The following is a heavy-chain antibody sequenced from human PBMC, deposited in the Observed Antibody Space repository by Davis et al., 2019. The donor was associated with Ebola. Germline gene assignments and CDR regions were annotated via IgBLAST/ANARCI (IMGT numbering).Heavy chain of an antibody. V-gene: IGHV3-48*03. CDR3: ARGFYDFWSGYYKGGYYFDY. Sequence: GESLKISCSASGFTFSSYEMNWVRQAPGKGLEWVSYIGSRGSTIYYADSVKGRFTISRDNAKNSLYLQMNSLRAEDTAVYYCARGFYDFWSGYYKGGYYFDYWGQGTLVTVSS. D-gene: IGHD3-3*01. CDR1: GFTFSSYE. J-gene: IGHJ4*02. CDR2: IGSRGSTI.